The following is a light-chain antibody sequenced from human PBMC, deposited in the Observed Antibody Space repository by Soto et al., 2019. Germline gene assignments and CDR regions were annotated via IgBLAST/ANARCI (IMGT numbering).Light chain of an antibody. J-gene: IGLJ2*01. CDR2: EGG. CDR3: QSYDSDDLV. V-gene: IGLV6-57*04. Sequence: NFMLTQPHSVSESPGKTVTISCTRSCGRIGSNYVQWYQHRPGSVPTAVIYEGGQRPSGVPDRFSGSIDSSSNSASLTISGLKTEDEADYYRQSYDSDDLVFGGGTKLTVL. CDR1: CGRIGSNY.